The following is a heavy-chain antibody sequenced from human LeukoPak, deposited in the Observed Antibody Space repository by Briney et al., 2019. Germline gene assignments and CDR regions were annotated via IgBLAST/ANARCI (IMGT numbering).Heavy chain of an antibody. D-gene: IGHD5-12*01. J-gene: IGHJ4*02. CDR3: ARDSGYDSKGFEY. V-gene: IGHV3-33*01. CDR2: LWSDGRTT. Sequence: PGGSLRLSCAASGFTFSNYGMQWVRQAPGKGLEWVAVLWSDGRTTYSADSVKGRFTFSRDNSKNSLYLQMKSLRAEDTAVYYCARDSGYDSKGFEYWGQGTLVTVSS. CDR1: GFTFSNYG.